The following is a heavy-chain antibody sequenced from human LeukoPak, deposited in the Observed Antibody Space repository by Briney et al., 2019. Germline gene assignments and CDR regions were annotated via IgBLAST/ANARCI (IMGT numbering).Heavy chain of an antibody. CDR2: IYTSGST. CDR1: GGSISSYY. D-gene: IGHD6-6*01. J-gene: IGHJ6*03. CDR3: ARDKSEQLVRSYYYYYMDV. Sequence: SGTLSLTCTVSGGSISSYYWSWIRQPAGKGLEWIGRIYTSGSTNYNPSLKSRVTMSVDTSKNQFSLKLSSVTAADTAVYYCARDKSEQLVRSYYYYYMDVWGKGTTVTVSS. V-gene: IGHV4-4*07.